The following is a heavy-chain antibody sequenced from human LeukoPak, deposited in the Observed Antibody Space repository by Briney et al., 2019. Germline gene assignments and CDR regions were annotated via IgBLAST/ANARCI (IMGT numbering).Heavy chain of an antibody. CDR3: ARVPRGSGSAPRDY. CDR2: IYHSGGT. Sequence: SETLSLTCAVSGGSISSSNWWSWVRQPPGKGLEWIGEIYHSGGTNYNPSLKSRVTISVDKSKNQFSLKLSSVTAADTAVYYCARVPRGSGSAPRDYWGQGTLVTVSS. CDR1: GGSISSSNW. J-gene: IGHJ4*02. V-gene: IGHV4-4*02. D-gene: IGHD3-10*01.